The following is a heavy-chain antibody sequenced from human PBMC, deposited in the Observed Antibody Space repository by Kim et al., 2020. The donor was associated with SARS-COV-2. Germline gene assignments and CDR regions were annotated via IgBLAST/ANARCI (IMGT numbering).Heavy chain of an antibody. J-gene: IGHJ4*02. Sequence: LKSRVTISVDTSKNQFSLKLSSVTAADTAVYYCVKADYYDSSGYYSTFDYWGQGTLVTVSS. D-gene: IGHD3-22*01. V-gene: IGHV4-39*07. CDR3: VKADYYDSSGYYSTFDY.